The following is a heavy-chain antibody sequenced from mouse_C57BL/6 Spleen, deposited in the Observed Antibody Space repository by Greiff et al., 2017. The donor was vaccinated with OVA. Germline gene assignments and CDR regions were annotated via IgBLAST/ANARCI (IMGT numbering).Heavy chain of an antibody. J-gene: IGHJ1*03. CDR2: IYWDDDK. D-gene: IGHD1-1*01. CDR1: GFSLSTSGMG. V-gene: IGHV8-12*01. CDR3: AREGYYYGSSPYWYFDV. Sequence: QVTLKESGPGILQSSQTLSLTCSFSGFSLSTSGMGVSWIRQPSGKGLEWLAHIYWDDDKRYNPSLKSRLTISKDTSRNQVFLKITSVDTADTATYYCAREGYYYGSSPYWYFDVWGTGTTVTVSS.